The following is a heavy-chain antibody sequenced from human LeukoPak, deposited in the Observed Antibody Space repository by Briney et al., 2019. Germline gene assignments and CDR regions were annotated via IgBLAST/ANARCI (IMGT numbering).Heavy chain of an antibody. Sequence: SETLSLTCTVSGGSISSYYWSWIRQPPGKGLEWIGYIYYSGSTNYNPSLKSRVTISVDTSKNQFSLKLSSVTAADTAVYYCARDGRIRGSKNWFDPWGQGTLVTVSS. CDR3: ARDGRIRGSKNWFDP. CDR2: IYYSGST. V-gene: IGHV4-59*01. J-gene: IGHJ5*02. CDR1: GGSISSYY. D-gene: IGHD5-24*01.